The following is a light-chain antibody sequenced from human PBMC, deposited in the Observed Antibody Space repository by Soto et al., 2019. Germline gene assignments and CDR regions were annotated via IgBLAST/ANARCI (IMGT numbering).Light chain of an antibody. Sequence: EIVLTQSPGTLSLSPGERATLSCRASQSVSSNYLAWYQQKPGQASRLLIYGASSRATGIPDRFSGSGSGTDFTLTISRLEPEDFAVYYCQQYGSSLFTFGPGTKVDIK. V-gene: IGKV3-20*01. J-gene: IGKJ3*01. CDR3: QQYGSSLFT. CDR1: QSVSSNY. CDR2: GAS.